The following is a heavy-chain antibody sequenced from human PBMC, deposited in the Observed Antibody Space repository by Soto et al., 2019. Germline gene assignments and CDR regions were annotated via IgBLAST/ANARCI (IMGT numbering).Heavy chain of an antibody. CDR3: TKGCSSSSNCYIIDY. Sequence: QVQLVESGGGVVQPGRSLRLSCAASGFTFSSNGMHWVRQAPGKGLEWVAVMSNDGSHTSYADSAKGRFTISRANSKNTLYLQMNSLRAEDSGIYYCTKGCSSSSNCYIIDYWGQGALVTVSS. CDR1: GFTFSSNG. D-gene: IGHD2-15*01. V-gene: IGHV3-30*18. J-gene: IGHJ4*02. CDR2: MSNDGSHT.